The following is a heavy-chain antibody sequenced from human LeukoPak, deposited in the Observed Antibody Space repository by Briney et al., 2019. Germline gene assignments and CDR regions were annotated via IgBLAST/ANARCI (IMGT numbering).Heavy chain of an antibody. CDR1: GYTFTGYY. Sequence: ASVKVSCKASGYTFTGYYMHWVRQAPGQGLEWMGWINANSGDTGYAQKFQGRVTMTRDTSVSTAYMELSRLRSDDTAEYFCARADASRWFDYWGQGALVTVSS. CDR2: INANSGDT. CDR3: ARADASRWFDY. D-gene: IGHD2-2*01. V-gene: IGHV1-2*02. J-gene: IGHJ5*01.